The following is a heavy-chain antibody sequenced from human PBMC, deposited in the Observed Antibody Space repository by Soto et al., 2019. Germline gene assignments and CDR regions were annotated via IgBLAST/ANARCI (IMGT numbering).Heavy chain of an antibody. CDR2: LSGNGGTT. J-gene: IGHJ4*02. Sequence: GSLRLSCAASRFTFRSYAITWVRQAPGKGLEWVSTLSGNGGTTYYADSVERGFTFSRDNSKYTLYLKMNSLRAADTAVYFCAKGMANPVFGGDTLFAYWGQGTLVTVSS. V-gene: IGHV3-23*01. CDR1: RFTFRSYA. CDR3: AKGMANPVFGGDTLFAY. D-gene: IGHD3-16*01.